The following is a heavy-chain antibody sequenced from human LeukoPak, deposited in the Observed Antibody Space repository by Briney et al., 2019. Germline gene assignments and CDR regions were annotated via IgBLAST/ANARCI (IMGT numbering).Heavy chain of an antibody. CDR2: ISSSGSA. V-gene: IGHV4-59*01. CDR3: AREWSGFDF. CDR1: FDSQGIFK. D-gene: IGHD2-15*01. Sequence: PSETLSLTRSVSFDSQGIFKWGLIPPPPGEGLGWIAHISSSGSAIYNPSLMSRVPMAVDPSKNQFSLRLISVTAADPAVYYCAREWSGFDFWGQGIMVTVSS. J-gene: IGHJ3*01.